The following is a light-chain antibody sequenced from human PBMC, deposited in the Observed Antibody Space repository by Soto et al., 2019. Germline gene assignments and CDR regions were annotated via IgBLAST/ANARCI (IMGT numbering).Light chain of an antibody. V-gene: IGLV1-40*01. CDR2: GNT. CDR1: SSNIGAGYD. J-gene: IGLJ2*01. CDR3: QSYDSSLTVV. Sequence: QSVLTQPPSVSGAPGQRVTISFTGSSSNIGAGYDVHWYQQFPGTTPKFLIYGNTNRPSGVPDRFSASKSGTSASLDITGLQAEDEAEYFCQSYDSSLTVVYGGATK.